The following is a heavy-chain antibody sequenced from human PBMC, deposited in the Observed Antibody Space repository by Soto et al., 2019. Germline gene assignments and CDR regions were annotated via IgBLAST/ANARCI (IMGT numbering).Heavy chain of an antibody. CDR3: ARDFFGLLWFGEFYY. CDR1: GGTFSSYA. CDR2: IIPIFGTA. Sequence: SVKVSCKASGGTFSSYAISWVRQAPGQGLEWMRGIIPIFGTANYAQKFQGRVTITADESTSTAYMELSSLRSEDTAVYYCARDFFGLLWFGEFYYWGQGTLVTVSS. D-gene: IGHD3-10*01. V-gene: IGHV1-69*13. J-gene: IGHJ4*02.